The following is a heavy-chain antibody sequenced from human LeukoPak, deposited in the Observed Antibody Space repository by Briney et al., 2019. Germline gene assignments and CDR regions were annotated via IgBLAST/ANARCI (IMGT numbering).Heavy chain of an antibody. V-gene: IGHV3-43*01. D-gene: IGHD7-27*01. CDR2: ISWDGGST. CDR1: GFTFDDYT. CDR3: AKDETGVGYFDY. J-gene: IGHJ4*02. Sequence: PGGSLRLSCAASGFTFDDYTMHWVRQAPGKGLEWVSLISWDGGSTYYADSVKGRFTISRDNSKNSLYLQMNSLRTEDTALYYCAKDETGVGYFDYWGQGTLVTVSS.